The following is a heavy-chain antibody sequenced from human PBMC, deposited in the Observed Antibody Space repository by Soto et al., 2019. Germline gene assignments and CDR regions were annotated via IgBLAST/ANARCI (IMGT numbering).Heavy chain of an antibody. V-gene: IGHV1-18*01. Sequence: QVQLVQSGAEVKKPGASVKVSCKASGYTFTSYGISWVRQAPGQGLEWMGWISAYNGNTNYAQKLQGRVTMTTDTSTSTAYMELRSLRSDDTAVYYCARVEAGVVVAAKGFYYGMDVWGQGTTVTVSS. CDR2: ISAYNGNT. J-gene: IGHJ6*02. CDR1: GYTFTSYG. D-gene: IGHD2-15*01. CDR3: ARVEAGVVVAAKGFYYGMDV.